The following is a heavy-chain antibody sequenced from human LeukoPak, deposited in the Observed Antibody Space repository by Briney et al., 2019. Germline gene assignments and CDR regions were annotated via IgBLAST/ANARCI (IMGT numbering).Heavy chain of an antibody. V-gene: IGHV4-59*01. CDR1: GGSISSYY. Sequence: SETLSLTCTVSGGSISSYYWSWIRQPPGKGLEWIGYIYYSGSTNYNPSLKSRVTISVDTSKNQFSLKLSSVTAADTAVYYCARDLSGYCSGGGCYSDYYYGLDVWGQGTTVTVS. J-gene: IGHJ6*02. D-gene: IGHD2-15*01. CDR3: ARDLSGYCSGGGCYSDYYYGLDV. CDR2: IYYSGST.